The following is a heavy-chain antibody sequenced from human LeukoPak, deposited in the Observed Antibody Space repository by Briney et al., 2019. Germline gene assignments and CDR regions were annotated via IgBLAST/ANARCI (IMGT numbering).Heavy chain of an antibody. CDR2: IYPGDSDT. CDR1: GYSFTSYW. V-gene: IGHV5-51*01. Sequence: GKSLKISCKGSGYSFTSYWIGWVRQMPGKGLEWMGIIYPGDSDTRYSPSFQGQVTISADKSISTAYLQWSSLKASDTAMYYCARVVPAAMYYFDYWGQGTLVTVSS. J-gene: IGHJ4*02. CDR3: ARVVPAAMYYFDY. D-gene: IGHD2-2*01.